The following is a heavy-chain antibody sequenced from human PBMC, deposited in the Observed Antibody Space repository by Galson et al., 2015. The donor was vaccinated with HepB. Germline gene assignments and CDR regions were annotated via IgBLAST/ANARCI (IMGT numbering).Heavy chain of an antibody. V-gene: IGHV3-21*01. Sequence: SLRLSCAASGFTFSSYSMNWVRQAPGKGLEWVSSISSSSSYIYYADSVKGRFTISRDNAKNTLYLQMNSLRAEDTAVYYCASSHIVGATYFDYWGQGTLVTVSS. D-gene: IGHD1-26*01. CDR1: GFTFSSYS. J-gene: IGHJ4*02. CDR3: ASSHIVGATYFDY. CDR2: ISSSSSYI.